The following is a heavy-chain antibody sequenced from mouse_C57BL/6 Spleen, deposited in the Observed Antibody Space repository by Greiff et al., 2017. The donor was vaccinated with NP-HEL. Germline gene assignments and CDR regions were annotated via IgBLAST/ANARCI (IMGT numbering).Heavy chain of an antibody. CDR2: IDPEDGDT. J-gene: IGHJ3*01. D-gene: IGHD2-3*01. Sequence: EVQLQQSGAELVRPGASVKLSCTASGFNIKDYYMHWVKQRPEQGLEWIGRIDPEDGDTEYAPKFQGKATMTADTSSNTAFLQLSSLTSEDTAVYYCSSYDGYPFAYWGQGTLVTVSA. V-gene: IGHV14-1*01. CDR1: GFNIKDYY. CDR3: SSYDGYPFAY.